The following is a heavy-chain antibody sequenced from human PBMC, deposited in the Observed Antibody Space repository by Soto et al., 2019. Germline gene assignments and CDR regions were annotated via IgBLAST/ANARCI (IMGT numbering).Heavy chain of an antibody. D-gene: IGHD5-18*01. CDR1: GFSLNTSGLC. V-gene: IGHV2-70*11. CDR2: IDWDDDK. Sequence: SGPTLVNPTQTLTLTCTFSGFSLNTSGLCVSLIRQPPGKALEWLARIDWDDDKYYSTSLKTRLTISKDTSKNQVVLTMTNMDPVDTATYYCARIRDSYGSIDYWGQGTLDTVSS. J-gene: IGHJ4*02. CDR3: ARIRDSYGSIDY.